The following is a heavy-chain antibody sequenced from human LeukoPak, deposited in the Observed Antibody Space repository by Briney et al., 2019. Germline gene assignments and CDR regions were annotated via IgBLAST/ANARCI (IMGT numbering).Heavy chain of an antibody. J-gene: IGHJ4*02. CDR2: IKQDGSQR. Sequence: GGSLRLSCVASGFNFSTYWMTWARQAPGKGPEWVANIKQDGSQRYYVDSVKGRFTISRDNAKNSLYLQMNSLRAEDTAVYYCVRDAARTNFWGQGTLVTVSS. V-gene: IGHV3-7*01. CDR3: VRDAARTNF. CDR1: GFNFSTYW. D-gene: IGHD1-1*01.